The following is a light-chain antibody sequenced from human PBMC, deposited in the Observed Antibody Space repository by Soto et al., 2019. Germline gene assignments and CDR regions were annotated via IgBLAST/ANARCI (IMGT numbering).Light chain of an antibody. CDR2: GAS. CDR3: QQYGSSPWT. Sequence: IGFAQPPGTLSMSPGERATLSCRASQSVSSNYLAWYQQKPGQAPRLLIYGASSRATGIPDRFSGSGSGTDFTLTISRLEPEDFAVYYCQQYGSSPWTFGLGTEVDI. CDR1: QSVSSNY. V-gene: IGKV3-20*01. J-gene: IGKJ1*01.